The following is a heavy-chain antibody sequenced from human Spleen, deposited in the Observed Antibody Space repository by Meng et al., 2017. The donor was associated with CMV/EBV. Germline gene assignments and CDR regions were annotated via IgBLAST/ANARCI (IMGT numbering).Heavy chain of an antibody. Sequence: ASVKVSCKASGYTFTGYYMHWVRQAPGLGLEWMGWMNPISGGASYAQKFQGRITMTRETTISTAYMELSRVRSDDTAVYYCARDMVSFGYFGYWGQGMLVTVSS. J-gene: IGHJ4*02. D-gene: IGHD5-18*01. CDR2: MNPISGGA. V-gene: IGHV1-2*02. CDR1: GYTFTGYY. CDR3: ARDMVSFGYFGY.